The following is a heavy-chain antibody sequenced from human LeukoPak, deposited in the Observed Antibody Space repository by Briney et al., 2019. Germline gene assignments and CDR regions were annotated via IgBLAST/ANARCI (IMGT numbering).Heavy chain of an antibody. V-gene: IGHV4-39*07. Sequence: PSETLSLTCTVPGGSISSSNHYWGWIRQPPGKGLEWIGTIYYSGSTYYNPSLKSRVTISVDTSKNQFSLKLSSVTAADTAVYYCARVSSRGPAAPFDYWGQGTLVTASS. J-gene: IGHJ4*02. D-gene: IGHD2-2*01. CDR3: ARVSSRGPAAPFDY. CDR2: IYYSGST. CDR1: GGSISSSNHY.